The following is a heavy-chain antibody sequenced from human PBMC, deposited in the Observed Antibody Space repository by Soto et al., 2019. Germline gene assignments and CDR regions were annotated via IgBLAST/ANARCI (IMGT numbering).Heavy chain of an antibody. CDR1: GGSISSYY. Sequence: QVQLRESGPGLVKPSETLSLTCTVSGGSISSYYWSWIRQPPGKGLEWIGYIYYSGSTNYNPSLKSRVTISVDTSKNQFSLKLSSVTVADTAVYYCARHVVPAANYFAYWGQGTLVTVSS. CDR3: ARHVVPAANYFAY. D-gene: IGHD2-2*01. J-gene: IGHJ4*02. CDR2: IYYSGST. V-gene: IGHV4-59*08.